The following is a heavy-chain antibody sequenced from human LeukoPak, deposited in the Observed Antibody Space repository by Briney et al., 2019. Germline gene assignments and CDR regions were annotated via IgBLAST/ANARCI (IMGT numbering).Heavy chain of an antibody. D-gene: IGHD6-13*01. CDR3: AKADSSSRIDY. J-gene: IGHJ4*02. V-gene: IGHV3-23*01. CDR2: ISGSGGST. Sequence: GGSLRLSCAASGFTFSSYAMSWVRQAPGKGLERASAISGSGGSTYYADSVKGRFAISRDNSKNTLYLQMNSMRAEDTAVYYCAKADSSSRIDYWGQGTLVTVSS. CDR1: GFTFSSYA.